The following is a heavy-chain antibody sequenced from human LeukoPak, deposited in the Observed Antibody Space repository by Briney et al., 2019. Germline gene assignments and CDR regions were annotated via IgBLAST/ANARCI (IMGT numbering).Heavy chain of an antibody. CDR1: GDSISGGSYY. D-gene: IGHD3-9*01. CDR2: IYHSGTS. Sequence: SETLSLTCTVSGDSISGGSYYWSWIRQPPGKGLEWIGYIYHSGTSYYNPSLKSRVTISLDRSKNQFSLKLSSVTDADTAVYFCVGPYDRPHAFEVWGQGTMVTVSS. CDR3: VGPYDRPHAFEV. J-gene: IGHJ3*01. V-gene: IGHV4-30-2*01.